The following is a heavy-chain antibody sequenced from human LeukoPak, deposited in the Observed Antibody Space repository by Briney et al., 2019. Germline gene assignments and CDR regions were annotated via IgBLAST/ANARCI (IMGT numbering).Heavy chain of an antibody. CDR3: ARGGRKYYGSGSCYISNAFDI. V-gene: IGHV4-34*01. Sequence: SETLSLTCAVYGGSFSGYYWSWIRQPPGKGLEWIGEINHSGSTNYNPSLKSRVTISVDTSKNQFSLKLSSVTAADTAVYYCARGGRKYYGSGSCYISNAFDIWGQGTMVTVSS. D-gene: IGHD3-10*01. J-gene: IGHJ3*02. CDR1: GGSFSGYY. CDR2: INHSGST.